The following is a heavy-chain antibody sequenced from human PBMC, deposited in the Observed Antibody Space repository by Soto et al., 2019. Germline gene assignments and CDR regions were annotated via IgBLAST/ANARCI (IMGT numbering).Heavy chain of an antibody. Sequence: QVQLQESGPGLVKPSQTLSLTCSVSGDSIGTGGYYWDWIRQHPGKGPEWIGYIHYSGSTYYNPSLKSRLTISLDTSKNQSSLHLSSVTAAATAVYYCATNHDDISGRTPLLFDSWGQGTVVTVS. CDR3: ATNHDDISGRTPLLFDS. J-gene: IGHJ4*02. D-gene: IGHD3-22*01. CDR1: GDSIGTGGYY. CDR2: IHYSGST. V-gene: IGHV4-31*03.